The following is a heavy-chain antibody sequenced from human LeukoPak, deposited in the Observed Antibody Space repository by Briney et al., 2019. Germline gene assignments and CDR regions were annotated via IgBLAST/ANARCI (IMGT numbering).Heavy chain of an antibody. V-gene: IGHV4-39*01. J-gene: IGHJ4*02. CDR3: ARHRGCYYDSSGYFI. Sequence: PSETLSLTCTVSGGSISSSSYYWGWIRQPPGKGLEWIGSIYYSGSTYYNPSLKSRVTISVDTSKNQYSLKLSSVTAADTAVYYCARHRGCYYDSSGYFIWGQGTLVTVSS. CDR1: GGSISSSSYY. CDR2: IYYSGST. D-gene: IGHD3-22*01.